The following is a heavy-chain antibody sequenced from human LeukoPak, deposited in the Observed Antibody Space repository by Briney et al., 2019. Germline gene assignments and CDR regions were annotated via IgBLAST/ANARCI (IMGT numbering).Heavy chain of an antibody. CDR3: ARAGTYSSLNWFDP. CDR1: GFTFSSYG. D-gene: IGHD5-18*01. V-gene: IGHV3-33*01. CDR2: IWYDGSNK. J-gene: IGHJ5*02. Sequence: RGSLRLSCAASGFTFSSYGMHWVRQAPGKGLEWVAVIWYDGSNKYYADSVKGRFTISRDNSKNTLYLQMNSLRAEDTAVYYCARAGTYSSLNWFDPWGQGTLVTVS.